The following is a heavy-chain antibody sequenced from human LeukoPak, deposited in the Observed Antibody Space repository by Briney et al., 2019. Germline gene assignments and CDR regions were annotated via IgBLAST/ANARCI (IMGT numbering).Heavy chain of an antibody. CDR2: INTDGGIT. CDR1: GFTFSSYW. D-gene: IGHD3-16*01. CDR3: ARGKEGGFDY. J-gene: IGHJ4*02. Sequence: GGSLRLSCAASGFTFSSYWMHWVRQAPGKGLVWVSRINTDGGITYYADAVKGRFTISRDNAKNTLYLQINSLRAEDTAEYYCARGKEGGFDYWGQGTLVTVSS. V-gene: IGHV3-74*01.